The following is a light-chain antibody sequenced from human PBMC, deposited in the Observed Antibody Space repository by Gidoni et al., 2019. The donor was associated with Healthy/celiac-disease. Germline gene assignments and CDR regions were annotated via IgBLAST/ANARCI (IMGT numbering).Light chain of an antibody. J-gene: IGKJ1*01. Sequence: EIVMTQSPATLSVSPGERATLSSRASQSVSSNLAWYQQKPGQAPRLLIYGASTRATGIPARFSGSGSGTEFTLTISSLQSEDFAVYYCQQYNNWPPWTFGQXTKVEI. CDR3: QQYNNWPPWT. CDR1: QSVSSN. V-gene: IGKV3-15*01. CDR2: GAS.